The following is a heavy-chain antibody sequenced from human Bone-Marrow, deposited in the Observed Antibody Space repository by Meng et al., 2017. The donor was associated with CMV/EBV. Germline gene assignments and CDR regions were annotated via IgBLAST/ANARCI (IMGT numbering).Heavy chain of an antibody. J-gene: IGHJ6*02. CDR2: ISWNSGSI. V-gene: IGHV3-9*01. CDR1: GFTFDDYA. D-gene: IGHD2-2*01. CDR3: AKDRGCSSTSCYYYYGMDV. Sequence: SLKISCAASGFTFDDYAMHWVRQAPGKGLEWLSGISWNSGSIGYADSVKGRFTISRDNAKNSLYLQMNSLRAEDTALYYCAKDRGCSSTSCYYYYGMDVWGQGTTVTVSS.